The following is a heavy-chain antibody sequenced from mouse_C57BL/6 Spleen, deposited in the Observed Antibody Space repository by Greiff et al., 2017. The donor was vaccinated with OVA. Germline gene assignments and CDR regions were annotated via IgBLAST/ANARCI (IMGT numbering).Heavy chain of an antibody. CDR2: IWSGGST. CDR3: ARLYYPENYCDY. Sequence: VQLQQSGPGLVQPSQCLSITCTVSGFSLTSYGVHWVRQSPGKGLEWLGVIWSGGSTDYYAAIISRLSISKDNSKIQVFFKMNSLQADDTAIYYCARLYYPENYCDYGGRGTTHTVSS. CDR1: GFSLTSYG. D-gene: IGHD1-1*01. J-gene: IGHJ2*01. V-gene: IGHV2-2*01.